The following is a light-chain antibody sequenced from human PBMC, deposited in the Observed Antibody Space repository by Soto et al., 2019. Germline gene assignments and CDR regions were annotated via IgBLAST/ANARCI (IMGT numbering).Light chain of an antibody. CDR2: MAS. V-gene: IGKV2-30*01. CDR3: MQGTHWPPT. CDR1: QSLVYSDGYAY. J-gene: IGKJ1*01. Sequence: DVVMTQSPLSLPVTLGQPASISCRSSQSLVYSDGYAYLSWFQQRPGQSPRRLIYMASKRDSGVPDRFRGRGSGTDFTLQINRVEAEDVGVYYCMQGTHWPPTFGRGTRVEIK.